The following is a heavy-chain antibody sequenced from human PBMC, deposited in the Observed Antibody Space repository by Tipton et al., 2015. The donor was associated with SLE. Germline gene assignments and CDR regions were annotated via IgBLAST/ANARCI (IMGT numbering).Heavy chain of an antibody. J-gene: IGHJ2*01. CDR2: TYYRSKWFN. Sequence: GLVKPSQTLSLTCAISGDSVSSNSAVWNWIRQSPSRGLEWLGRTYYRSKWFNDYAIFLKSRITINPDTSKDQFSLQLNSVTPEDTAVYYCARGPPGYFDLWGRGTLVTVSS. V-gene: IGHV6-1*01. CDR3: ARGPPGYFDL. CDR1: GDSVSSNSAV.